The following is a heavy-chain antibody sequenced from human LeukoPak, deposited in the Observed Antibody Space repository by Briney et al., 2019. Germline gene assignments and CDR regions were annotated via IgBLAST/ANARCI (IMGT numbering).Heavy chain of an antibody. D-gene: IGHD3-22*01. V-gene: IGHV4-30-2*01. CDR3: ARGEHSSGFGY. CDR2: IYHSGST. Sequence: TSETLSLTCTVSGGSISSGGYYWSWIRQPPGKGLEWIGYIYHSGSTYYNPSLKSRVTISVDRSKNQFSLKLSSVTAADTAVYYCARGEHSSGFGYWGQGTLVTVSS. CDR1: GGSISSGGYY. J-gene: IGHJ4*02.